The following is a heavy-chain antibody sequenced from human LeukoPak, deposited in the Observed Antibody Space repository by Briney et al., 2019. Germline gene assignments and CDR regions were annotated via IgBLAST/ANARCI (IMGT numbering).Heavy chain of an antibody. V-gene: IGHV4-34*01. Sequence: PSETLSLTCAVYGGSFSGYYWSWIRQPPGKGLEWIGEINHSGSTNYNPSLKSRVTISVDTSKNQSSLKLSSVTAADTAAYYCARRKATNFDYWGQGTLVTVSS. CDR3: ARRKATNFDY. CDR2: INHSGST. CDR1: GGSFSGYY. J-gene: IGHJ4*02. D-gene: IGHD1-26*01.